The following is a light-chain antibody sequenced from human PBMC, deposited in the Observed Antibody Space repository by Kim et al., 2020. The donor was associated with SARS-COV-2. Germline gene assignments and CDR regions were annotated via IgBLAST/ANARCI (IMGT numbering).Light chain of an antibody. Sequence: STLSASVGIRIIITCRASQSNSMWLAWYKQKPGKAPKLLSSKASSLQSGVPSRFSGSGSGTQFTLTISSLQPDDFGTYYCQQYDNYFGQGTKLEIK. CDR2: KAS. CDR1: QSNSMW. V-gene: IGKV1-5*03. J-gene: IGKJ2*01. CDR3: QQYDNY.